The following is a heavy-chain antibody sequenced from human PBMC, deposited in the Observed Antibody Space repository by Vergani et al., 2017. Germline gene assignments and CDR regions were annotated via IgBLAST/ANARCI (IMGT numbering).Heavy chain of an antibody. J-gene: IGHJ2*01. D-gene: IGHD2-21*02. CDR2: IYHSGST. Sequence: QVQLQESGPGLVKPSETLSLTCAVSGYSISSGYYWGWIRQPPGKGLEWIGSIYHSGSTYYNPSLKSRVTISVDTSKNQFSLKLSSVTAADTAVYYCARQVVTAAFDRWGRGTLVTVSS. CDR1: GYSISSGYY. V-gene: IGHV4-38-2*01. CDR3: ARQVVTAAFDR.